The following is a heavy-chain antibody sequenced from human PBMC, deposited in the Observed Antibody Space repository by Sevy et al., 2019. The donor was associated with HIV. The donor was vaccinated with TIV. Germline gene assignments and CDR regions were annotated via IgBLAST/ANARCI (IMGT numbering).Heavy chain of an antibody. V-gene: IGHV4-39*01. CDR1: GGSISSSSYY. J-gene: IGHJ4*02. CDR2: IYYSGST. Sequence: SETLSLTCTVSGGSISSSSYYWGWIRQPPGKGRVWIGSIYYSGSTYYNPSLKSRVTLSVDTSKNQFSLRLSSVTAADTAVYYWARHVGLTHAGYCSSTSCYETFFDYWGQGTLVTVSS. CDR3: ARHVGLTHAGYCSSTSCYETFFDY. D-gene: IGHD2-2*01.